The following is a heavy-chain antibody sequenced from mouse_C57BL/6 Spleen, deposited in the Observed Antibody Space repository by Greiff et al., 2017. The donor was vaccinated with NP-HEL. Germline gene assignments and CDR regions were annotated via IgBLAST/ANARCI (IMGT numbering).Heavy chain of an antibody. D-gene: IGHD4-1*01. J-gene: IGHJ4*01. CDR3: ARLVGRGDYAMDY. CDR1: GYAFSSSW. V-gene: IGHV1-82*01. Sequence: QVQLQQSGPELVNPGASVKISCKASGYAFSSSWMNWVKQRPGKGTHWLGRLYRGDGDTNYNGKFKGKATLTADKSSSTAYMQLSSLTSEDSAVYFCARLVGRGDYAMDYWGQGTSVTVSS. CDR2: LYRGDGDT.